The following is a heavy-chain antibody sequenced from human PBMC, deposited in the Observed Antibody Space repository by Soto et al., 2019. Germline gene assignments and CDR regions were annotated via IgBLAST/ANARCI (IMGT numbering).Heavy chain of an antibody. D-gene: IGHD4-17*01. CDR1: GYSFTSYW. V-gene: IGHV5-51*01. J-gene: IGHJ6*03. CDR2: IYPGDSDT. Sequence: PGESLKISCKGSGYSFTSYWIGWVRQMPGKGLEWMGIIYPGDSDTRYSPSFQGQVTISADKSISTAYLQWSSLKASDTAMYYCASHGDSPKLDYYMDVWGKGTTVTVSS. CDR3: ASHGDSPKLDYYMDV.